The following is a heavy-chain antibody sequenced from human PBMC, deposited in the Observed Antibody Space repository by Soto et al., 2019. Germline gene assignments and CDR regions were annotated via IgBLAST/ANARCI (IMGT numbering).Heavy chain of an antibody. CDR1: RFTFSSYG. Sequence: GGSLRLSCAASRFTFSSYGMHWVRQAPGKGLEWVAVISYDGSNKYYADSVKGRFTISRDNSKNTLYLQMNSLRAEDTAVYYCAKELGSGYGAYYYYYYYMDVWGKGTTVTVSS. D-gene: IGHD5-12*01. CDR3: AKELGSGYGAYYYYYYYMDV. CDR2: ISYDGSNK. V-gene: IGHV3-30*18. J-gene: IGHJ6*03.